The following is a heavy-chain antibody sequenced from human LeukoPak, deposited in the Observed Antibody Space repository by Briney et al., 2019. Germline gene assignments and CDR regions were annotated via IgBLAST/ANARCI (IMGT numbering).Heavy chain of an antibody. V-gene: IGHV4-59*08. D-gene: IGHD3-22*01. Sequence: SETLSLSCFVSGASLSRRYWSWVRQPPGKGLEWIGYIYYSGSTKYNPSLESRVTISVDTSKNQFSLTLSSVTAADTAVYYCVRHYDNTGYYFDYWGPGTLVTVSS. CDR3: VRHYDNTGYYFDY. CDR2: IYYSGST. J-gene: IGHJ4*02. CDR1: GASLSRRY.